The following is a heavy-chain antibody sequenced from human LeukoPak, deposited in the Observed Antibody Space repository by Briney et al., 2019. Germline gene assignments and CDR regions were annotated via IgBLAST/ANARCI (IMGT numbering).Heavy chain of an antibody. J-gene: IGHJ4*02. D-gene: IGHD3-10*01. Sequence: PSETLSLTCTVSGGSISSYYWSWIRQPAGKGLEWIGRIYTSGSTNYNPSLKSRVTMSVDTSKNQFPLKLSSVTAADTAVYYCARDTYYYGSGSYGLDYWGQGTLVTVSS. V-gene: IGHV4-4*07. CDR3: ARDTYYYGSGSYGLDY. CDR2: IYTSGST. CDR1: GGSISSYY.